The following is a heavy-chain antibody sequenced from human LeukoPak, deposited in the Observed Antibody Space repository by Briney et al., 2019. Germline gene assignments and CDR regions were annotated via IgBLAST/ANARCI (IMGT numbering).Heavy chain of an antibody. V-gene: IGHV4-59*12. CDR1: GGSISSFY. J-gene: IGHJ3*02. CDR2: IYHSGST. D-gene: IGHD1-26*01. CDR3: ARDSPIRNSGSYYIPTVGAFDI. Sequence: SETLSLTCTVSGGSISSFYWSWIRQPPGKGLEWIGYIYHSGSTYYNPSLKSRVTISVDRSKNQFSLKLSSVTAADTAVYYCARDSPIRNSGSYYIPTVGAFDIWGQGTMVTVSS.